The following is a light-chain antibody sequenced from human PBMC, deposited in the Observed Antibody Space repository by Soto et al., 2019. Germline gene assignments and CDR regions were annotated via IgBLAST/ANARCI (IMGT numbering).Light chain of an antibody. V-gene: IGLV2-14*01. CDR1: SSDIGGYNY. CDR2: EVS. CDR3: TSYTIMNTLL. J-gene: IGLJ2*01. Sequence: QSVLTQPASVSGSPGQSITISCTGTSSDIGGYNYVSWYQQHPGKAPKLMIFEVSHRPSGVSNRFSGSKSGNTASLTISGLQAEDEADYYCTSYTIMNTLLFGGGTKLTVL.